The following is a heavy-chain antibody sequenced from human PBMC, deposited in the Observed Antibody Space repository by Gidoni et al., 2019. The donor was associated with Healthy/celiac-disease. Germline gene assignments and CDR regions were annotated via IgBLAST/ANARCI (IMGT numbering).Heavy chain of an antibody. CDR2: ISWNSGSI. J-gene: IGHJ4*02. CDR3: ALAGDLDY. D-gene: IGHD1-1*01. Sequence: EVQLVESGGGLVQPGRSLRLSCAASGFTFDDYAMHWVRQAPGKGLEWVSGISWNSGSIGYADSVKGRFTISRDNAKNSLYLQMNSLRAEDTALYYCALAGDLDYWGQGTLVTVSS. V-gene: IGHV3-9*01. CDR1: GFTFDDYA.